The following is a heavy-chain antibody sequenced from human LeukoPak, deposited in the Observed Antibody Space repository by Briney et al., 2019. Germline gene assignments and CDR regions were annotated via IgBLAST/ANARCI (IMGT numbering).Heavy chain of an antibody. CDR1: GFTFSNHY. CDR3: ARGHYGLDV. V-gene: IGHV3-11*01. Sequence: GGSLRLSCAASGFTFSNHYMSWIRQAPGKGLEWVSYIDLNGATIYYADSVRGRFTISRDNAKNSLYLQINSLRAEDTAVYYCARGHYGLDVWGQGTTVTVSS. J-gene: IGHJ6*02. CDR2: IDLNGATI.